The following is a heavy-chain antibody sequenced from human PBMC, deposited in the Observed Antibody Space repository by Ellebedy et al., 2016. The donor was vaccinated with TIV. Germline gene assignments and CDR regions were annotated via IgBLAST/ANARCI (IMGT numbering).Heavy chain of an antibody. J-gene: IGHJ4*02. CDR2: LSSDGSNK. CDR3: ARGGSSGSSDY. Sequence: GESLKISXVASGFTFRSHGIYWVRQAPGKGLEWVAVLSSDGSNKYYADSVKGRFTISRDNSKNTLYLQMNSLRTDYMAVYYCARGGSSGSSDYWGQGTLVTVSS. V-gene: IGHV3-30*03. D-gene: IGHD3-10*01. CDR1: GFTFRSHG.